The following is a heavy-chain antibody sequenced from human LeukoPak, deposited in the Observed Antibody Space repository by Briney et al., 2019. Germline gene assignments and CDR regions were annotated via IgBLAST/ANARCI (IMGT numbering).Heavy chain of an antibody. Sequence: SGPTLVNPTQTLTLTCTFSGFSLSTSRVAVGWIRQPPGKALEWLALIYWNDDKRYSPSLKSRLTITKDTSKNQVVLTMTNMDPVDIATYYSAHRYYYMDVWGKGTTVTVSS. CDR1: GFSLSTSRVA. CDR3: AHRYYYMDV. V-gene: IGHV2-5*01. CDR2: IYWNDDK. J-gene: IGHJ6*03.